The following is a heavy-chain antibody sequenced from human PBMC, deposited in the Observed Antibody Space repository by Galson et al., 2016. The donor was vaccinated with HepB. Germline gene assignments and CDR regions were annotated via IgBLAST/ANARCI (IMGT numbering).Heavy chain of an antibody. CDR1: GFTFSTFA. CDR2: ISYDGNNK. CDR3: ARVLGTHRGPQDY. Sequence: SLRLSCAASGFTFSTFAIYWVRQAPGKGREWVAVISYDGNNKYYADSVKGRFTISRDNSKNTLYLQMNSLRPEDTAVYYCARVLGTHRGPQDYWGQGTLVTVSS. V-gene: IGHV3-30-3*01. J-gene: IGHJ4*02. D-gene: IGHD7-27*01.